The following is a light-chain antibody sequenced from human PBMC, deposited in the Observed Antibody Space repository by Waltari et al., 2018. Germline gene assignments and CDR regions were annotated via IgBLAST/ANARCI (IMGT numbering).Light chain of an antibody. CDR1: QSVSSN. V-gene: IGKV3-15*01. CDR2: GAS. Sequence: EIVMTQSQATLSVSPGESANLPCRASQSVSSNLAWYPQKPGQAPRLLIYGASTRATGIPARFSGSGSGTEFTLTISSLQSEDFAVYYCQQYNNWPQTFGQGTKVEIK. CDR3: QQYNNWPQT. J-gene: IGKJ1*01.